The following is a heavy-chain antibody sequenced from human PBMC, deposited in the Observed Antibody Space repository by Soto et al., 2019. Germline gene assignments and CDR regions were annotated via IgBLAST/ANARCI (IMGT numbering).Heavy chain of an antibody. V-gene: IGHV4-30-4*01. J-gene: IGHJ3*02. D-gene: IGHD6-25*01. CDR1: GGSISSGDYY. CDR3: ASHPSSGQNLDAFDI. Sequence: QVQLQESGPGLVKPSQTLSLTCTVSGGSISSGDYYWSWIRQPPGKGLEWIGYIYYSGSTYYNPSLNSRVTISVDTSKNQFSLKLSSVTAADTAVYYCASHPSSGQNLDAFDIWGQGTMVTVSS. CDR2: IYYSGST.